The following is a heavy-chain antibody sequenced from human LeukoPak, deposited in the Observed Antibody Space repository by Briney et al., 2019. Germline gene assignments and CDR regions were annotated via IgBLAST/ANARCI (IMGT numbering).Heavy chain of an antibody. CDR1: GFSFSSYS. CDR2: ISSSSSTI. Sequence: PGESLRVSCAASGFSFSSYSMNWVRQAPGKRLEWVSYISSSSSTIYYADSVKGRFTISRDNAKNSLYLQMNSLRAEDTAVYYCASGQQLVRAPFGYWGQGTLVTVSS. V-gene: IGHV3-48*01. D-gene: IGHD6-13*01. J-gene: IGHJ4*02. CDR3: ASGQQLVRAPFGY.